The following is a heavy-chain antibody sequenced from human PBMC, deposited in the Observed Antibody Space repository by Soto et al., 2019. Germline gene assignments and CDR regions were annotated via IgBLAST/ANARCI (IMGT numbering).Heavy chain of an antibody. CDR3: VRGGYVHAFDY. CDR1: GGSIIYYY. V-gene: IGHV4-59*01. J-gene: IGHJ4*02. D-gene: IGHD5-12*01. CDR2: LYYSGNT. Sequence: PETLSLTSTVSGGSIIYYYWCWIRQPPGKGLECIGSLYYSGNTHYNPSLKSRLTISVGTSMNQFSLNLDSVTAADSAVYYCVRGGYVHAFDYWGQGALVTVSS.